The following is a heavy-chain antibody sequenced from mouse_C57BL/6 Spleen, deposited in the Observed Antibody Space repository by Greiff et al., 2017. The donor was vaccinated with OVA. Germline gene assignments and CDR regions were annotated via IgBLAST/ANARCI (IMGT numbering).Heavy chain of an antibody. CDR2: IYPRSGNT. J-gene: IGHJ4*01. V-gene: IGHV1-81*01. CDR1: GYTFTSYG. CDR3: ARICYEYPYAMDY. Sequence: QVQLQQSGAELARPGASVKLSCKASGYTFTSYGISWVKQRTGPGLEWIGEIYPRSGNTYSNEKFKGKATLTADKSSSTAYMERRSLTSVDSAVYICARICYEYPYAMDYWGQGTSVTVSS. D-gene: IGHD2-4*01.